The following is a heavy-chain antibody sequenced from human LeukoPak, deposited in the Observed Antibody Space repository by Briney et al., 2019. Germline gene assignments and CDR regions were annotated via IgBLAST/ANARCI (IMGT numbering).Heavy chain of an antibody. CDR2: ISGGGGTT. V-gene: IGHV3-23*01. D-gene: IGHD5-12*01. CDR1: GFTFSNYG. Sequence: GGSLRLSCAASGFTFSNYGMNWVRQAPGKGLEWVSVISGGGGTTYYADSVKGRFTISRDNSKNTLYLQMNSLRAEDTAVYYCAKSSSGKPYYYYYYMDVWGKGTTVTVSS. CDR3: AKSSSGKPYYYYYYMDV. J-gene: IGHJ6*03.